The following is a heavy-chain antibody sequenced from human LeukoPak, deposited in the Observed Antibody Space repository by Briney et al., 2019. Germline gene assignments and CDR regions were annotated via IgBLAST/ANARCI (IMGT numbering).Heavy chain of an antibody. D-gene: IGHD3-16*02. J-gene: IGHJ4*02. CDR1: GGSFSGYY. CDR3: ARHQPYVWGSYLGSDY. CDR2: INHSGST. Sequence: SETLSLTCAVYGGSFSGYYWSWIRQPPGRGLEWIGEINHSGSTNYNPSLKSRVTISVDTSKNQFSLKLSSVTAADTAVYYCARHQPYVWGSYLGSDYWGQGTLVTVSS. V-gene: IGHV4-34*01.